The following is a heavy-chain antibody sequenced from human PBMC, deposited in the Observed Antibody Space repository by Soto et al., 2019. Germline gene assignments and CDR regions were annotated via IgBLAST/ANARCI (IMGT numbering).Heavy chain of an antibody. D-gene: IGHD3-10*01. V-gene: IGHV4-34*01. J-gene: IGHJ2*01. CDR2: VNHSGST. CDR3: AREGGRATMVRGRYWYFDL. Sequence: PXQSRRRPCAVYGGRVSGYGWSWILQPRGNGLGRIGEVNHSGSTNYNPSLKSRVTISVDTSKNQFSLKLSSVTAADTAVYYCAREGGRATMVRGRYWYFDLWGRATLVTVSS. CDR1: GGRVSGYG.